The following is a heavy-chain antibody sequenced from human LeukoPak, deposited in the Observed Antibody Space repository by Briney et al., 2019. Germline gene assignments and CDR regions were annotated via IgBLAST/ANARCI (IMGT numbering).Heavy chain of an antibody. CDR2: INHSGST. Sequence: SETLSLTCAVYGGSCSGYYWSWIRQPPGKGLEWIGEINHSGSTNYNPSLKSRVTISVDTSKNQFSLKLSSVTAADTAVYYCARGRRGYYDFWSGYYLLYWGQGTLVTVSS. J-gene: IGHJ4*02. V-gene: IGHV4-34*01. CDR1: GGSCSGYY. D-gene: IGHD3-3*01. CDR3: ARGRRGYYDFWSGYYLLY.